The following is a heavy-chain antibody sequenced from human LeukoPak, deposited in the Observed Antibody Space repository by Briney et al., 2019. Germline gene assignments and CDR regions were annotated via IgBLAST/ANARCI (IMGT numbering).Heavy chain of an antibody. CDR1: GGSFSGYY. J-gene: IGHJ4*02. D-gene: IGHD4-17*01. Sequence: PSETLSLTCAVYGGSFSGYYWSWIRQPPGKGLEWIGEINHSGSTNYNPSLKSRVTISVDTSKNQFSLKPSSVTAADTAVYYCARETTVIINYFDYWGQGTLVTVSS. CDR3: ARETTVIINYFDY. V-gene: IGHV4-34*01. CDR2: INHSGST.